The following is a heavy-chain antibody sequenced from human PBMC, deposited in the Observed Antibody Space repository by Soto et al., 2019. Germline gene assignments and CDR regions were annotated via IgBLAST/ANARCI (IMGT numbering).Heavy chain of an antibody. V-gene: IGHV3-23*01. CDR1: GFTFSSYA. CDR3: AKDEVRAIYYCYYGMDV. CDR2: ISGSGGST. Sequence: VQLLESGGGLVQPGGSLRLSCAASGFTFSSYAMSWVRQAPGKGLEWVSAISGSGGSTYYADSVKGRFTISRDNSKNTLYLQMNSLRAEDTAVYYCAKDEVRAIYYCYYGMDVWGQGTTVTVSS. J-gene: IGHJ6*02.